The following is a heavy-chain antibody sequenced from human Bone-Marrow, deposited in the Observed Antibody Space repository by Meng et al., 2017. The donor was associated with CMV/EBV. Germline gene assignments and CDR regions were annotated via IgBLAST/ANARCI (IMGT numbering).Heavy chain of an antibody. CDR3: ARGPRRVPKNSTGY. CDR1: GFTFSSYW. V-gene: IGHV3-74*01. CDR2: INSDGSST. Sequence: GESLKISCAASGFTFSSYWMHWVRQAPGKGLVWVSRINSDGSSTSYADSVKGRFTISRDNAKNSLYLQMNSLRAEDTAVYYCARGPRRVPKNSTGYWGQGTLVTVSS. D-gene: IGHD4-11*01. J-gene: IGHJ4*02.